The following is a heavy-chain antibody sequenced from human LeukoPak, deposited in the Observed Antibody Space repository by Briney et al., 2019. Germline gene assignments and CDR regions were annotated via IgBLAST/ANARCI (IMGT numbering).Heavy chain of an antibody. D-gene: IGHD6-6*01. V-gene: IGHV1-46*01. CDR2: INPSGGST. J-gene: IGHJ6*02. Sequence: GASVKVSCKASGYTFTRYYMQWVRQAPGQGLEWMGIINPSGGSTSYAQKFQGRVTMTRDTSTSTVYMELSSLRSEDTAVYYCARDFIEYNSSDGMDVWGQGTTVTVSS. CDR1: GYTFTRYY. CDR3: ARDFIEYNSSDGMDV.